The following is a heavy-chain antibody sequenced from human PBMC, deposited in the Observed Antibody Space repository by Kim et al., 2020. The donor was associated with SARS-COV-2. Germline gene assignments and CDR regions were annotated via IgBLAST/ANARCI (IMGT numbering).Heavy chain of an antibody. CDR3: AREPERRSDY. J-gene: IGHJ4*02. Sequence: WYPDSVGGRFTISRRDAKNTLFLQMNSLRVDDTALYYCAREPERRSDYWGQGTLVTVSS. D-gene: IGHD1-1*01. V-gene: IGHV3-53*01.